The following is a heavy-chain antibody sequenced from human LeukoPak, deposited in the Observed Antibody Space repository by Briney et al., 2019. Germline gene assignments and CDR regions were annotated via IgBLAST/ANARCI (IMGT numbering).Heavy chain of an antibody. CDR2: IRSKANSYAT. J-gene: IGHJ4*02. CDR1: GFTFSGSA. V-gene: IGHV3-73*01. CDR3: TTRGYDSSGGFDY. Sequence: PGGSLRLSCAASGFTFSGSAMHWVRQASGKGLEWVGRIRSKANSYATAYAASVKGRFTISRDDSKNTAYPQMNSLKTEDTAVYYCTTRGYDSSGGFDYWGQGTLVTVSS. D-gene: IGHD3-22*01.